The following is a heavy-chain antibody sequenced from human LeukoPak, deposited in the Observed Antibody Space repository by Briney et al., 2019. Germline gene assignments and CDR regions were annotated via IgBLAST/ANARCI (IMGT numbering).Heavy chain of an antibody. V-gene: IGHV3-48*03. CDR2: ICSSGSTI. J-gene: IGHJ4*02. CDR3: AREFGYYDFWSGYLPGYFDY. Sequence: GGSLRLSCAAPGFTFSSYEMNWVRQAPGKGLEWVSYICSSGSTIYYADSVKGRFTISTDNAKNSLYLQMNSLRAEDTAAYYCAREFGYYDFWSGYLPGYFDYWGQGTLVTVSS. D-gene: IGHD3-3*01. CDR1: GFTFSSYE.